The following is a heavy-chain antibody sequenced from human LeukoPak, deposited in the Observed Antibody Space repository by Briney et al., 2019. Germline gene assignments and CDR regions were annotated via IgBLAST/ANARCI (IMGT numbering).Heavy chain of an antibody. CDR1: GFTFSSYA. J-gene: IGHJ4*02. Sequence: GGSLRLSCTASGFTFSSYAMNWVRQAPGKGLEWVSGISSTSYYIYYADSVKGRSTISRDNAENSLYLQVNSLRDEDTAVYYCARVAVASGELDYWGQGTLVTVSS. CDR2: ISSTSYYI. CDR3: ARVAVASGELDY. D-gene: IGHD6-13*01. V-gene: IGHV3-21*06.